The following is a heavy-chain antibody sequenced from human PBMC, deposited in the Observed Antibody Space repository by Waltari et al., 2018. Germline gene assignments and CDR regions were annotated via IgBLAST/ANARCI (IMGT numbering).Heavy chain of an antibody. V-gene: IGHV3-53*01. CDR3: AREGREYQLLSGYYYYYMDV. CDR1: GFTVGSNY. D-gene: IGHD2-2*01. Sequence: EVQLVESGGGLIQPGGSLRLSCAASGFTVGSNYMSWFRQPPGVGLEWVPGIYSGSSTYYADSVKGRFTISRDNSKNTLYLQMNSLRAEDTAVYYCAREGREYQLLSGYYYYYMDVWGKGTTVTVSS. J-gene: IGHJ6*03. CDR2: IYSGSST.